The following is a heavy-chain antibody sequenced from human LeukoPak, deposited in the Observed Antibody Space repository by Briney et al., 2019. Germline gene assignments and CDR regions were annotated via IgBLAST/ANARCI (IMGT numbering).Heavy chain of an antibody. J-gene: IGHJ3*02. CDR3: ARPSTQGRVAGAFDI. Sequence: GGSLRLSCAASGFTFSSYSMNWVRQAPGKELEWVSSISSSSSYIYYADSVKGRFTISRDNAKNSLYLQMNSLRAEDTAVNYCARPSTQGRVAGAFDIWGQGTMVTVSS. D-gene: IGHD6-19*01. CDR2: ISSSSSYI. V-gene: IGHV3-21*01. CDR1: GFTFSSYS.